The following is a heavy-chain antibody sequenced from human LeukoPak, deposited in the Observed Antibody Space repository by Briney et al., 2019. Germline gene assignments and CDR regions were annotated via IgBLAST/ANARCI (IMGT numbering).Heavy chain of an antibody. V-gene: IGHV4-34*01. CDR3: ARGLATDY. Sequence: SETLSLTCAVYGGSFSGYYWSWIRQPPGKGLEWIGEINHSGSTNYNPSLKSRVTISVDTSKNQFSLKLSSVTAADTAVYYCARGLATDYWGQGTPVTVSS. D-gene: IGHD1-26*01. CDR1: GGSFSGYY. CDR2: INHSGST. J-gene: IGHJ4*02.